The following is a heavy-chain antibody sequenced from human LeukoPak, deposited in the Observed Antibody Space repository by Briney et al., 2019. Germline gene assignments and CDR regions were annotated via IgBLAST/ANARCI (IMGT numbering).Heavy chain of an antibody. CDR1: GGSFSGYY. V-gene: IGHV4-34*01. CDR3: ARLSTTFGVVDGFDP. Sequence: PSETLSLTCAVYGGSFSGYYWSWIRQPPGKGLEWIGEINHSGSTNYNPSLKSRVTISVDTSKNQFSLKLSSVTAADTAVYYCARLSTTFGVVDGFDPWGQGTLVTVSS. CDR2: INHSGST. D-gene: IGHD3-3*01. J-gene: IGHJ5*02.